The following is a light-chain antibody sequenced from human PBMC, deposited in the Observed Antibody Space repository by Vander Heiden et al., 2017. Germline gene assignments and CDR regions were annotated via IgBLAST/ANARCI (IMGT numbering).Light chain of an antibody. CDR1: QSVSSSY. CDR3: QQYDT. CDR2: GAS. Sequence: EIVLTQSPGTLSLSPGERATLSCRASQSVSSSYLAGDQQKPGQAPRLLIYGASSRATGIKDRFSGSGSGTDFTLTISRMEAEDFEGHDGQQYDTFGQGTKLEIK. J-gene: IGKJ2*01. V-gene: IGKV3-20*01.